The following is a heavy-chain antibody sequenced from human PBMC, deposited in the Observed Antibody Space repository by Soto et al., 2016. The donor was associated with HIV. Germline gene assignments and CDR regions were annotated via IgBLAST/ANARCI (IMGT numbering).Heavy chain of an antibody. CDR1: GGTFSSYA. J-gene: IGHJ4*02. CDR3: ARDPDPYYYDSSGWD. Sequence: QVQLGQSGAEVKKPGSSVKVSCKASGGTFSSYAISWVRQAPGQGLEWMGGIIPIFGTANYAQKFQGRVTITADESTSTAYMELSSLRSEDTAVYYCARDPDPYYYDSSGWDWGQGTLVTVSS. V-gene: IGHV1-69*12. D-gene: IGHD3-22*01. CDR2: IIPIFGTA.